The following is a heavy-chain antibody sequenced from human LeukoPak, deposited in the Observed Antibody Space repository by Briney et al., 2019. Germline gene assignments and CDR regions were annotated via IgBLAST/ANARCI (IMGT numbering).Heavy chain of an antibody. J-gene: IGHJ5*02. D-gene: IGHD6-19*01. Sequence: GRSLRLSCAASGFPFSSYAMHWVRQAPGKGLEWVAVISYDGSTKYYADSVKDRFTISRDNSKNTLYLQMHSLRAEDTAVYYCAKDPSVADLRLFDPWGQGTQVTVSS. CDR1: GFPFSSYA. CDR3: AKDPSVADLRLFDP. V-gene: IGHV3-30-3*01. CDR2: ISYDGSTK.